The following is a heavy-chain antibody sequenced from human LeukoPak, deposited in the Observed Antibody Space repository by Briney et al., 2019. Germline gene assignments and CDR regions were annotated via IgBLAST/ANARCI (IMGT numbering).Heavy chain of an antibody. Sequence: GGSLRLSCAASGFTFSSYGMHWVRQAPGKGLEWVAFIRYDGSNKYYADSVKGRFTISRDNSKNTLYLQMGSLRPEDMAVYYCARGSGIFTSDAFDMWGQGTMVTVSS. CDR2: IRYDGSNK. D-gene: IGHD2/OR15-2a*01. CDR1: GFTFSSYG. J-gene: IGHJ3*02. V-gene: IGHV3-30*02. CDR3: ARGSGIFTSDAFDM.